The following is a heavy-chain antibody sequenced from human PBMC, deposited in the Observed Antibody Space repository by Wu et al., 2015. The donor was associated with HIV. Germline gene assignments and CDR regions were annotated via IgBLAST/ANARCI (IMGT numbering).Heavy chain of an antibody. J-gene: IGHJ5*02. Sequence: QVQLVQSGAEVKKPGSSVKVSCKASGGTFSSYAISWVRQAPGQGLEWMGWISAYNGNTNYAQKLQGRVTMTTDTSTSTAYMELRSLRSDDTAVYYCARDRECASTSCYSRANWFDPWGQGTLVTVSS. CDR3: ARDRECASTSCYSRANWFDP. CDR1: GGTFSSYA. V-gene: IGHV1-18*01. CDR2: ISAYNGNT. D-gene: IGHD2-2*01.